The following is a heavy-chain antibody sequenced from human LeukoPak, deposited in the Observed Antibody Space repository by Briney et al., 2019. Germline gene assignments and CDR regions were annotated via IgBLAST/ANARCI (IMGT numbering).Heavy chain of an antibody. V-gene: IGHV1-2*02. J-gene: IGHJ4*02. D-gene: IGHD4-17*01. Sequence: ASVKVSCKASGYTFTGYYMHWVRQAPGQGLEWMGWINPNSGDTKYAQKFQGRVTITADESTSTAYMELSSLRSEDTAVYYCASLGGGSTVTTYLNYWGQGTLVIVSS. CDR3: ASLGGGSTVTTYLNY. CDR1: GYTFTGYY. CDR2: INPNSGDT.